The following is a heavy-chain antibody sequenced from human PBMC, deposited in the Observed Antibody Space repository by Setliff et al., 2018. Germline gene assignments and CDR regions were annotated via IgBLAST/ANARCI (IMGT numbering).Heavy chain of an antibody. J-gene: IGHJ4*02. V-gene: IGHV3-33*08. CDR1: GFTFSTYR. CDR2: RWDDGVKK. D-gene: IGHD2-15*01. Sequence: GGSLRLSCAASGFTFSTYRMHWVRQAPGKGLEWVAVRWDDGVKKYHADSVKGRFTISRDKSKNTLYLRMNSLRPEDTAVYYCARTCSGSGCYAGLESWGQGTPVTAPQ. CDR3: ARTCSGSGCYAGLES.